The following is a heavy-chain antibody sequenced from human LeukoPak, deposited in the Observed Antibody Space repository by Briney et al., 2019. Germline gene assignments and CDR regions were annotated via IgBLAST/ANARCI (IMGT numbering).Heavy chain of an antibody. D-gene: IGHD3-22*01. CDR1: GFTFSSYA. V-gene: IGHV3-23*01. CDR2: ISGSGGST. CDR3: AKVGYYYDSSGYYYERGAFDI. Sequence: GGSLRLSCAASGFTFSSYAMSWVRQAPGKGLEWVSAISGSGGSTYYADSVKGRFTISRDNSKNTLYLQMNSLRAEDTAVYYCAKVGYYYDSSGYYYERGAFDIWGQGTMVTVSS. J-gene: IGHJ3*02.